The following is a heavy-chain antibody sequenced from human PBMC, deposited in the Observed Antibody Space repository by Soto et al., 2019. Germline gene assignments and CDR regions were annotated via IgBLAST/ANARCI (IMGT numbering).Heavy chain of an antibody. Sequence: PSETLSLTCAVSGGSISSSNWWSWVRQPPGKGLEWIGEIYHSGSTNYNPSLKSRVTISVDKSKNQFSLKLSSVTAADTAVYYCARAEVDTAMVTFDYWGQGTLVTVYS. CDR2: IYHSGST. CDR1: GGSISSSNW. CDR3: ARAEVDTAMVTFDY. V-gene: IGHV4-4*02. D-gene: IGHD5-18*01. J-gene: IGHJ4*02.